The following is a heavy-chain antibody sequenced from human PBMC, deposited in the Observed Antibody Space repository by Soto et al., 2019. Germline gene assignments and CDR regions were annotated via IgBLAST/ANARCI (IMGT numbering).Heavy chain of an antibody. Sequence: PGGSLRLSCSASGFTFSSYAMHWVRQAPGKGPEYVSAISSNGGSTYYADSVKGRFTISRDNSKNTLYLQMSSLRAEDTAVYYCVKDRVTMVRGVTYLTYFDYWGQGTLVTVSS. V-gene: IGHV3-64D*08. CDR2: ISSNGGST. CDR1: GFTFSSYA. D-gene: IGHD3-10*01. CDR3: VKDRVTMVRGVTYLTYFDY. J-gene: IGHJ4*02.